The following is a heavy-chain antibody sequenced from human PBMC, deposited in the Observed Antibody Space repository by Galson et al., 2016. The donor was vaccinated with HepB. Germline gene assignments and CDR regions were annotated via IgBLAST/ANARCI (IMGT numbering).Heavy chain of an antibody. Sequence: SETLSLTCTVSGGSISSYYWSWIRQPPGKGLEWIGYIYYSGSTNYNPSLKSRVTISLDTSKNQFSLRLSSLTAADTAVYYCAREAQITIFGVVIPAHFDYWGQGTLVTVSS. V-gene: IGHV4-59*01. D-gene: IGHD3-3*01. CDR1: GGSISSYY. CDR2: IYYSGST. J-gene: IGHJ4*02. CDR3: AREAQITIFGVVIPAHFDY.